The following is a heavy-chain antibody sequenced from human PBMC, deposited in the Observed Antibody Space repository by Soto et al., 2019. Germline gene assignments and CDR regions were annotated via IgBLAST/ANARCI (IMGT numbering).Heavy chain of an antibody. D-gene: IGHD6-19*01. J-gene: IGHJ5*02. CDR1: GFSFSSYA. V-gene: IGHV3-30-3*01. CDR2: ISHDGINK. CDR3: ARDMYSSDYFVKWFEP. Sequence: QVRLVESGGGVVQPGRSLRLSCTASGFSFSSYAMYGFRQPQGKGLEWVAVISHDGINKNYADAVKGRVTVSRDNSNHSLDLQLNSLRGEDTAMYYCARDMYSSDYFVKWFEPWGQGTLVTVSS.